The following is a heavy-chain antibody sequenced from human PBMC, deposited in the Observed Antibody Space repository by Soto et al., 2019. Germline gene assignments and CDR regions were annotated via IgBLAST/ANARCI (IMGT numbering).Heavy chain of an antibody. CDR3: AKEGQQLGGGYFDY. J-gene: IGHJ4*02. CDR2: ISGSGSNT. V-gene: IGHV3-23*01. Sequence: EVQLLESGGGLVQPGGSLRLSCAASGFTFSSYAMSWVRQAPGKGLEWVSAISGSGSNTYYADSVKGRFTISRDNSKNPLYLQMNSLGAEDTAVYYCAKEGQQLGGGYFDYWGQGTLVTVSS. D-gene: IGHD6-13*01. CDR1: GFTFSSYA.